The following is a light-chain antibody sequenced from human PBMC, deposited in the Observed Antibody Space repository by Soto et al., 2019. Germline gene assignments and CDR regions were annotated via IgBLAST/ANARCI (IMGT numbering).Light chain of an antibody. V-gene: IGKV3-20*01. Sequence: EIVLTQSPGTLSLSPRERATLSCRASQSVSSNYVAWYQHQVGQAPRLLIYGASNRAPGIPDRFSGSGSGTDFTLTISRLEPEDFALYYCQQYAASPRTFGQGTQVEV. CDR3: QQYAASPRT. J-gene: IGKJ1*01. CDR1: QSVSSNY. CDR2: GAS.